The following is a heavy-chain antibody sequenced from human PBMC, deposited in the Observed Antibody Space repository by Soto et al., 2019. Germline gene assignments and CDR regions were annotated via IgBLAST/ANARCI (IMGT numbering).Heavy chain of an antibody. CDR3: ASSSHSYFDY. CDR1: AGSISSYY. D-gene: IGHD6-6*01. CDR2: IYYSGST. J-gene: IGHJ4*02. Sequence: SETLSLTCSVSAGSISSYYWSWIRQPPGKGLEWIGYIYYSGSTNYNPSLKSRVTISVDTSKNQFSLKLSSVTAADTAVYYCASSSHSYFDYWGQGTLVTVSS. V-gene: IGHV4-59*01.